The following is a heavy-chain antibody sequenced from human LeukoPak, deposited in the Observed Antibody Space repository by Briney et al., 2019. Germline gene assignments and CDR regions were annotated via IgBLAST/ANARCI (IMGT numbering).Heavy chain of an antibody. V-gene: IGHV3-30*02. CDR1: GVTFGTYG. D-gene: IGHD4/OR15-4a*01. CDR3: AKVLPLTFYYVDV. J-gene: IGHJ6*03. CDR2: IRFDGGDK. Sequence: PGGSLRLSCVASGVTFGTYGLHWVRQAPGKGLEWVAFIRFDGGDKYYADSVKGRFTISRDNSKNTLYLQMNSLRIEDTAMYYCAKVLPLTFYYVDVWGKGTTVTVSS.